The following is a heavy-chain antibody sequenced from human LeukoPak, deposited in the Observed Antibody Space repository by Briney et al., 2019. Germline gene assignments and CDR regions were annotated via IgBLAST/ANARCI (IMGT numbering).Heavy chain of an antibody. Sequence: GGSLRLSCAASGFIFENYAMYWVRQAPGKGLEWVSGISWNSGGTTYADSVKGRFTISRDNAKNTLFLQMNSLRAEDTAVYYCVRDGVGAPPFDYWGQGALVTVSS. J-gene: IGHJ4*02. D-gene: IGHD1-26*01. CDR2: ISWNSGGT. CDR3: VRDGVGAPPFDY. CDR1: GFIFENYA. V-gene: IGHV3-9*01.